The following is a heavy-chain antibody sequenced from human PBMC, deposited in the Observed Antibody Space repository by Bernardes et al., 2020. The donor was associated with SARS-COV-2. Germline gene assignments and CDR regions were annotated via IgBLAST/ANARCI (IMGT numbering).Heavy chain of an antibody. J-gene: IGHJ4*02. CDR2: INHSGST. CDR1: GGSFSGYY. Sequence: SETLSLTCAVYGGSFSGYYWSWIRQPPGKGLEWIGEINHSGSTNYNPSPKSRVTISVDTSKNQFSLKLSSVTAADTAVYYCARTRRPVDCSGGSCYSGGRRYFDYWGQGTLVTVSS. CDR3: ARTRRPVDCSGGSCYSGGRRYFDY. V-gene: IGHV4-34*01. D-gene: IGHD2-15*01.